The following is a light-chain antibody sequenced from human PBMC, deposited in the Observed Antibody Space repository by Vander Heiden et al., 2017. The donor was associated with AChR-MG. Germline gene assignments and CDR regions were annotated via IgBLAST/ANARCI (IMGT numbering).Light chain of an antibody. CDR3: QSYDSSNHDVV. J-gene: IGLJ2*01. CDR1: SGSIASNY. V-gene: IGLV6-57*02. CDR2: EDN. Sequence: NFMLTQPHPVSESPGKTVTIPCTGSSGSIASNYVQWYQQRPGSAPTTVIYEDNQRPSGVPDRFSGSIDSSSNSASLTISGLKTEDEADYYCQSYDSSNHDVVFGGGTKLTVL.